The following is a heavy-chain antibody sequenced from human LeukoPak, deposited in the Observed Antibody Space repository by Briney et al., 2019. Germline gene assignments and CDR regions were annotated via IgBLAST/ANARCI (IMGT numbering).Heavy chain of an antibody. CDR2: IYRSGST. D-gene: IGHD1-26*01. J-gene: IGHJ6*03. CDR3: ASAKKYSGSYFDYYYYYLDV. Sequence: SETLSLTCTVSGDSISSFYWSWIRQPAGKGLEWIGRIYRSGSTNYNPSLKSRVTISLDTSKNQFSLKLNSVTAADAAVYYCASAKKYSGSYFDYYYYYLDVWGKGTTVTVSS. V-gene: IGHV4-4*07. CDR1: GDSISSFY.